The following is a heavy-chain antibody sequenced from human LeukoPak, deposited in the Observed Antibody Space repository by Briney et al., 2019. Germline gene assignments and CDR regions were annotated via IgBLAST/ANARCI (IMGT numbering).Heavy chain of an antibody. Sequence: GGSLRLSCAASGFTFSSSAMSWVRQAPGKGLEWVSSISSSSSYIYYADSVKGRFTISRDNAKNSLYLQMNSLRAEDTAVYYCARERGYSYGFDYWGQGNLVTVSS. D-gene: IGHD5-18*01. J-gene: IGHJ4*02. CDR1: GFTFSSSA. CDR2: ISSSSSYI. V-gene: IGHV3-21*01. CDR3: ARERGYSYGFDY.